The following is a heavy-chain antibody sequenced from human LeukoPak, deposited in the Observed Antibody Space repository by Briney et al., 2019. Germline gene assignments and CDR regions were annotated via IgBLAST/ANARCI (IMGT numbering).Heavy chain of an antibody. J-gene: IGHJ5*02. D-gene: IGHD3-10*01. CDR1: GFTFSDYY. V-gene: IGHV3-11*06. Sequence: GRSLRLSCAASGFTFSDYYTSWIRQAPGKLLEWVSYVSASNTYTNYTGSMKGRFTSCRDNAKNSLYLQMNSLRGKDTAVYYCAAGRGFGELFTNWFDPWGQGTLVTVSS. CDR3: AAGRGFGELFTNWFDP. CDR2: VSASNTYT.